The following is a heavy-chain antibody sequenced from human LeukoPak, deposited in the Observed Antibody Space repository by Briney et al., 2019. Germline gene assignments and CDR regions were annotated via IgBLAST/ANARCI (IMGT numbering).Heavy chain of an antibody. J-gene: IGHJ5*02. CDR2: IYYSGST. Sequence: AGGSLRLSCAASGFTFSSYAMSWVRQAPGKGLEWIGSIYYSGSTYYNPSLKSRVTISVDTSKNQFSLKLSSVTAADTAVYYCARGRTRLSGYSTNWFDPWGQGTLVTVSS. CDR1: GFTFSSYA. V-gene: IGHV4-39*01. CDR3: ARGRTRLSGYSTNWFDP. D-gene: IGHD3-22*01.